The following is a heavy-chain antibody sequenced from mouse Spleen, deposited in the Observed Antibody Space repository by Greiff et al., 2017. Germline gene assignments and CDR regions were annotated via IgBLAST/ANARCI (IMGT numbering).Heavy chain of an antibody. CDR2: IDPANGNT. J-gene: IGHJ3*01. V-gene: IGHV14-3*02. D-gene: IGHD1-2*01. CDR3: AIHYYGYVPFAY. Sequence: VQLQQSGAELVKPGASVKLSCTASGFNIKDTYMHWVKQRPEQGLEWIGRIDPANGNTKYDPKFQGKATITADTSSNTAYLQLSSLTSEDTAVYYCAIHYYGYVPFAYWGQGTLVTVSA. CDR1: GFNIKDTY.